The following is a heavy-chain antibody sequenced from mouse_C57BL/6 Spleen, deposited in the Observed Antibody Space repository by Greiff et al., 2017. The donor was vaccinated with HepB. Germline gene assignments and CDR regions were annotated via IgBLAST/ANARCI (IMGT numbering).Heavy chain of an antibody. CDR3: ASRSGGYGSSYVFDY. Sequence: VQLQQSGAELVKPGASVKISCKASGYAFSSYWMNWVKQRPGKGLEWIGQIYPGDGDTNYNGKFKGKATLTADKSSSTAYMQLSSLTSEDSAVYFFASRSGGYGSSYVFDYWGQGTTLTVSS. CDR2: IYPGDGDT. CDR1: GYAFSSYW. D-gene: IGHD1-1*01. J-gene: IGHJ2*01. V-gene: IGHV1-80*01.